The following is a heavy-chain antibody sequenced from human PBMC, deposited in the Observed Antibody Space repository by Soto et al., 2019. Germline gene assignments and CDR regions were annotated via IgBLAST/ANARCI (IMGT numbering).Heavy chain of an antibody. J-gene: IGHJ4*02. CDR2: VYYNGAT. V-gene: IGHV4-59*01. Sequence: PSETLSLTCTFSGGSINTYYWSWVRQPPGKGLEWIGYVYYNGATNYNPSLKSRVTISVDTSKKQSSLKLSSVTAADTAVYYCATESIVVVAATRRDYFDFWGPGTLVTVSS. CDR1: GGSINTYY. CDR3: ATESIVVVAATRRDYFDF. D-gene: IGHD2-15*01.